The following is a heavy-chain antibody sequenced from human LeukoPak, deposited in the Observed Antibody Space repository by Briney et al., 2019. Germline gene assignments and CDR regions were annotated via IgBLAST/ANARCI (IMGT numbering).Heavy chain of an antibody. V-gene: IGHV3-30*02. CDR1: GFTFGSYG. D-gene: IGHD1-26*01. Sequence: PGGSLRLSCAASGFTFGSYGMHWVRQAPGKGLEWVAFIRYDGSNKYYADSVKGRFTISRDNSKNTLYLQMNSLRAEDTAVYYCAKARILVGAVEYYFDYWGQGTLVTVSS. CDR3: AKARILVGAVEYYFDY. J-gene: IGHJ4*02. CDR2: IRYDGSNK.